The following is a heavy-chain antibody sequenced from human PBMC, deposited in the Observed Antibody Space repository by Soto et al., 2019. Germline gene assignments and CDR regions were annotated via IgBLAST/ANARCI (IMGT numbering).Heavy chain of an antibody. J-gene: IGHJ5*02. V-gene: IGHV4-31*03. CDR3: ARGRDCTNGVCFPPGWFDP. CDR1: GGSISSGGYY. D-gene: IGHD2-8*01. Sequence: QVQLQESGPGLVKPSQTLSLTCTVSGGSISSGGYYWSWIRQHPGKGLEWIGYIYYSGSTYYNPSLKSRVTISVDTSKNQFSLKLSSVTAADTAVYYCARGRDCTNGVCFPPGWFDPWGQGTLVTVSS. CDR2: IYYSGST.